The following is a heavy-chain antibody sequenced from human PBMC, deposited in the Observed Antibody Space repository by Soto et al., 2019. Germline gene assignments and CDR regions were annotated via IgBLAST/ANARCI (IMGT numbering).Heavy chain of an antibody. CDR3: ATGRGTRVVTDAYDI. Sequence: EMLLVESGGGLVQPGRSLRLSCGGSGFSFDDYTMHWVRQAPGKGPEWVASLSWNSGFSGYADSVKGRFTISRDNAQRSVHLQMTNLRTEDTALYYCATGRGTRVVTDAYDIWGQGTMVTVAA. J-gene: IGHJ3*02. CDR1: GFSFDDYT. CDR2: LSWNSGFS. V-gene: IGHV3-9*01. D-gene: IGHD3-22*01.